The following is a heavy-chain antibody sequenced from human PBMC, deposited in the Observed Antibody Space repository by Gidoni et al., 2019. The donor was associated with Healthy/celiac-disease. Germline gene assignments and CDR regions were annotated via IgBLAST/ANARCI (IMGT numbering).Heavy chain of an antibody. CDR3: ARGADYGGNSFYYYYGMDV. Sequence: QVQLQESGPGLVKPSQTLSLTCTVSGGPLRSGSSYWSWIRQPAGKGLEWSGRIYTSGTTNYNPSLKSRVTISVDTSKNQFSLKLSSVTAADTAVYYWARGADYGGNSFYYYYGMDVWGQGTTVTVSS. CDR2: IYTSGTT. J-gene: IGHJ6*02. D-gene: IGHD4-17*01. V-gene: IGHV4-61*02. CDR1: GGPLRSGSSY.